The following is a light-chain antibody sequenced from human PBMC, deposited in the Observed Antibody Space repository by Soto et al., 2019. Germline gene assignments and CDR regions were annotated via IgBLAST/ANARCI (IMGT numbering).Light chain of an antibody. CDR3: QQRSNWPLT. J-gene: IGKJ4*01. V-gene: IGKV3D-20*02. CDR2: GAS. CDR1: QSVSNSY. Sequence: IVMTQSPATLSVSPGERATLSCRASQSVSNSYLAWYQQKPGQAPRLLIYGASSRATGIPARFSGSGSGTDFTLTISSPEPEDFAVYYCQQRSNWPLTVGGGTKVDIK.